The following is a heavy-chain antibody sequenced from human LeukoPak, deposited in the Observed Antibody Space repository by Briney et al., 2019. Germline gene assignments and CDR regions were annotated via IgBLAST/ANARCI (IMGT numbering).Heavy chain of an antibody. D-gene: IGHD3-16*01. V-gene: IGHV4-39*01. Sequence: PSETLSLTCTVSGGSISSSSYYWGWIRQPPGKGLEWIGSIYYSGSTYYNPSLKSRVTISVDTSKNQFSLELSSVTAADTAVYYCARQANLEELNWFDPWGQGTLVTVSS. CDR1: GGSISSSSYY. J-gene: IGHJ5*02. CDR3: ARQANLEELNWFDP. CDR2: IYYSGST.